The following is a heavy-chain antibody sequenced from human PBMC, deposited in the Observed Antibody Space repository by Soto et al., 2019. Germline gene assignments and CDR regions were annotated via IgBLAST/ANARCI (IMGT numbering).Heavy chain of an antibody. CDR1: GGSFSGYY. CDR3: ARGARGAFDI. Sequence: SETLSLTCAVYGGSFSGYYWSWIRQPPGKGLEWIGEINHSGSTNYNPSLKSRVTISVDTSKNQFSLKLSSVTAADTAVYYCARGARGAFDIWGQGTMVTVSS. CDR2: INHSGST. J-gene: IGHJ3*02. D-gene: IGHD1-26*01. V-gene: IGHV4-34*01.